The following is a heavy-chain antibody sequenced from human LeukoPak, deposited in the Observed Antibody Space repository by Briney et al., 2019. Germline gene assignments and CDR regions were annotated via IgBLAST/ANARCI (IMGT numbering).Heavy chain of an antibody. CDR3: ARRTYYYDSSGYHWGY. Sequence: ESLKISCKGSGYSFTSYWIGWVRQMPGKGLEWMGIIYPGDSDTRYSPSFQGQVTISADKSISTAYLQWSSLKASDTAMYYCARRTYYYDSSGYHWGYWGQGTLVTVSS. J-gene: IGHJ4*02. V-gene: IGHV5-51*01. CDR1: GYSFTSYW. D-gene: IGHD3-22*01. CDR2: IYPGDSDT.